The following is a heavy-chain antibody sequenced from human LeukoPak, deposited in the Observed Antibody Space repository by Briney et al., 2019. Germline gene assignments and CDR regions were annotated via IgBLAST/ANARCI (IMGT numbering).Heavy chain of an antibody. V-gene: IGHV2-70*04. J-gene: IGHJ4*02. CDR2: IDWDDDK. CDR1: GFSLSTSGMR. Sequence: SGPALVKPIQTLTLTCTFSGFSLSTSGMRVTWLRQPPGKALEWLARIDWDDDKFYTTSLKTRLTISKDTSKNQVVLTMTNMDPVDTATYYCARINGYYYFFDHWGPGTLVTVSS. CDR3: ARINGYYYFFDH. D-gene: IGHD3-22*01.